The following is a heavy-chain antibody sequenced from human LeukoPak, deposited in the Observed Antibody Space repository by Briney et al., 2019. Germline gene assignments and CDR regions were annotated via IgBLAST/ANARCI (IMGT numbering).Heavy chain of an antibody. V-gene: IGHV1-18*01. CDR3: ARVFDFGDNGDDAFDT. CDR2: ISGYNGNT. Sequence: GASVKVSCKTSGYRFNAYDISWVRQAPGQGLEWMGWISGYNGNTNYGEKVQGRLTMTLDTSTTTAYMELSGLRSDDTAVYYCARVFDFGDNGDDAFDTWGQGTLVTVSS. D-gene: IGHD4-17*01. CDR1: GYRFNAYD. J-gene: IGHJ3*02.